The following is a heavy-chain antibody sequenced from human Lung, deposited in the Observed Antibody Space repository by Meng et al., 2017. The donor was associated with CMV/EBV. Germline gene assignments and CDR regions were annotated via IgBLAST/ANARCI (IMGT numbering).Heavy chain of an antibody. CDR3: ARDLKGTIVRTSGLYGMDV. D-gene: IGHD4-11*01. CDR1: GYTFTGYY. Sequence: ASVKVSCKASGYTFTGYYMHWVRQAPGQGLEWMGWINPNSGGSNYAQKFQGRVTMTRDTSISTAYMEVSRLTSDDTAVYYCARDLKGTIVRTSGLYGMDVWGQGTTVTISS. CDR2: INPNSGGS. V-gene: IGHV1-2*02. J-gene: IGHJ6*02.